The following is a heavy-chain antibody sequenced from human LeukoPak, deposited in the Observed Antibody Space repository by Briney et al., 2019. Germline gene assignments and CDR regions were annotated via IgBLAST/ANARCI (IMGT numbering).Heavy chain of an antibody. Sequence: PGGSLRLSCAPSRFILSSYSMNWVRQAPGKGLEGVSYISSRKITIFYRVSVRGRFTIPRHRAKNSLYLHVKRVRREDRALYYCARDNRRSWGYFDYWGQGTLVTVSS. V-gene: IGHV3-48*01. D-gene: IGHD6-13*01. CDR2: ISSRKITI. CDR1: RFILSSYS. CDR3: ARDNRRSWGYFDY. J-gene: IGHJ4*02.